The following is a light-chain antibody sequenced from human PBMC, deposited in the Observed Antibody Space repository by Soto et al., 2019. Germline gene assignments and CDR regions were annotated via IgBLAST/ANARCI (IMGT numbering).Light chain of an antibody. CDR2: GAS. CDR1: QSVSSNY. J-gene: IGKJ1*01. V-gene: IGKV3-20*01. Sequence: EIVLTQSPGPLSLSPGERNTLPCRASQSVSSNYLAWYQQKPGQAPRLLIHGASSRATGIPNRFSGSGSGTDFTLTISRLEPEDFEVYYCQQYGSAPWTFGQGTKVDIK. CDR3: QQYGSAPWT.